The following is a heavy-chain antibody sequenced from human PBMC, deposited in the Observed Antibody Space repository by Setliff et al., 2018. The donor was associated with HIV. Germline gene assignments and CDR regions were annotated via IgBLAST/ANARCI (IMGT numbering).Heavy chain of an antibody. CDR3: ARHPFPPMRDYYYYIDV. J-gene: IGHJ6*03. V-gene: IGHV4-39*01. CDR2: VYYTGST. Sequence: PSETLSLTCTVSDGSISRTSYYWGWIRQPPGRGLELIWSVYYTGSTYYNPFLKSRVTISVDTSKNQFSLKLRSVSAAYTAVYYCARHPFPPMRDYYYYIDVWGKGTTVTVSS. CDR1: DGSISRTSYY.